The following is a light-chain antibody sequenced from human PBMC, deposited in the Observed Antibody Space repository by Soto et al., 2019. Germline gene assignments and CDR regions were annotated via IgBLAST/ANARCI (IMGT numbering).Light chain of an antibody. J-gene: IGLJ2*01. CDR2: DVS. CDR3: SSYANSDTVI. Sequence: QSVLTQPASVSGSPGQSITISCTGTSSDVGTYNFVSWYRQHPVKAPILIIFDVSSRLSGISNRFSGSKSGNTASLTISGVQAEDEADYYCSSYANSDTVIFGGGTKVTVL. CDR1: SSDVGTYNF. V-gene: IGLV2-14*01.